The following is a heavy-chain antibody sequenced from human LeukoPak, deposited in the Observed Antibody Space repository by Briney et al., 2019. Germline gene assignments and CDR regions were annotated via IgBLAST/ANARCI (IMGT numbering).Heavy chain of an antibody. Sequence: SETLSLTCSVSGGSFSPYYWSWFRQPPGKGLEWIGYIFHSGITTYNPSLKSRVTISLDSSKNQFFLRLTSVTAADTAMYYCARAETLAAIYFDFWGQEAWSLSPQ. CDR2: IFHSGIT. J-gene: IGHJ4*01. CDR1: GGSFSPYY. D-gene: IGHD6-25*01. V-gene: IGHV4-59*01. CDR3: ARAETLAAIYFDF.